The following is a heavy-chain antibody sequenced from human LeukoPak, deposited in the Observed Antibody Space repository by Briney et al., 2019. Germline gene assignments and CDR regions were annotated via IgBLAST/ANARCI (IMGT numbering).Heavy chain of an antibody. V-gene: IGHV3-48*03. J-gene: IGHJ4*02. CDR1: GFTFRSYE. CDR2: ISSDGSAI. CDR3: AREVAYTGYDFGLDY. Sequence: GGSLRLSCVASGFTFRSYEMNWVRQAPGKGLEWLSYISSDGSAIYYADSVKCRFTSSRDKAKNSLFLQMNCLRAEDTSIYCCAREVAYTGYDFGLDYWGQGTLVTVSS. D-gene: IGHD3-3*01.